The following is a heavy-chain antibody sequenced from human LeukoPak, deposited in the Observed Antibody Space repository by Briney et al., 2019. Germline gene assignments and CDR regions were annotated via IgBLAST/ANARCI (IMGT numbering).Heavy chain of an antibody. CDR3: TRGGYNYDSPPGDPFDY. D-gene: IGHD5-18*01. CDR2: IYYRGNT. CDR1: GGSISSYY. Sequence: PSETLSLTCTVSGGSISSYYWGWIRQPPGKGLEWIGYIYYRGNTNYNPSLKSRVTISVDMSKNQFSLKLSSVTAADTAVYYCTRGGYNYDSPPGDPFDYWGQGTLVTVSS. J-gene: IGHJ4*02. V-gene: IGHV4-59*01.